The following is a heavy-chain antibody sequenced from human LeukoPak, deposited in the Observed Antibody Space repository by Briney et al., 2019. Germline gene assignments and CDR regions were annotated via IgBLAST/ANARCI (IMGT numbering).Heavy chain of an antibody. CDR1: GGSFSGYY. V-gene: IGHV4-34*01. Sequence: SETLSLTCAVYGGSFSGYYWSWIRQPPGKGLERIGEINHSGSTNYNPSLKSRVTISVDTSKNQFSLKLSSVTAADTAVYYCARGRYLVYAFDIWGQGTMVTVSS. J-gene: IGHJ3*02. CDR2: INHSGST. D-gene: IGHD1-14*01. CDR3: ARGRYLVYAFDI.